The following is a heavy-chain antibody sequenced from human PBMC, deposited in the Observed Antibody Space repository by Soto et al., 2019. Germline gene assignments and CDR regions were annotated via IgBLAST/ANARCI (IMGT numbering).Heavy chain of an antibody. CDR1: GFTFSSYS. D-gene: IGHD6-13*01. V-gene: IGHV3-48*01. J-gene: IGHJ1*01. CDR3: ATRIAAAGIEYFQH. Sequence: GGSLRLSCAASGFTFSSYSMNWVRQAPGKGLEWVSYISSSSSTIYYADSVKGRFTISRDNAKNSLYLQMNSLRAEDTAVYYCATRIAAAGIEYFQHWGQGTLVTVSS. CDR2: ISSSSSTI.